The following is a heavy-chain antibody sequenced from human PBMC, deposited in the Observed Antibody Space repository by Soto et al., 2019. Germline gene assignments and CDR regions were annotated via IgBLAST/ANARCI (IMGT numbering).Heavy chain of an antibody. V-gene: IGHV1-69*13. CDR2: IIPIFGTA. CDR3: ARLPEDCSSTSCYLGY. D-gene: IGHD2-2*01. CDR1: GGTFSSYA. Sequence: ASVKVSCKASGGTFSSYAISWVRQAPGQGLEWMGGIIPIFGTANYAQKFQGRVTITADESTSTAYMELSSLRSEDTAVYYCARLPEDCSSTSCYLGYWGQGTLVTVSS. J-gene: IGHJ4*02.